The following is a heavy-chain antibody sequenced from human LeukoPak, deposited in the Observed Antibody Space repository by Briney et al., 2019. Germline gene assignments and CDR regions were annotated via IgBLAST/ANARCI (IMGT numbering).Heavy chain of an antibody. Sequence: GGSLRLSCAASGFTFSSYAMHWVRQAPGKGLEWVAVISYDGSNKYYADSVKGRFTISRDNSKNTLYLQMNSLRAEDTAVYYCARDLTGRGSGWYEDYYYYGMDVWGQGTTVTVSS. CDR1: GFTFSSYA. J-gene: IGHJ6*02. CDR2: ISYDGSNK. CDR3: ARDLTGRGSGWYEDYYYYGMDV. V-gene: IGHV3-30-3*01. D-gene: IGHD6-19*01.